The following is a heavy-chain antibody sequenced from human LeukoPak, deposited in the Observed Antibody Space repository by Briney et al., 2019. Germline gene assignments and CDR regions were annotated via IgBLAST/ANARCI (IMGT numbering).Heavy chain of an antibody. J-gene: IGHJ4*02. D-gene: IGHD3-22*01. Sequence: SETLSLTCTVSGGPISSSSYYWGWIRQPPGKGLEWIGSIYYSGSTYYNPSLKSRVTISVDTSKNQFSLKLSSVTAADTAVYYCARIDSSGYYPPDYWGQGTLVTVSS. CDR3: ARIDSSGYYPPDY. CDR2: IYYSGST. CDR1: GGPISSSSYY. V-gene: IGHV4-39*07.